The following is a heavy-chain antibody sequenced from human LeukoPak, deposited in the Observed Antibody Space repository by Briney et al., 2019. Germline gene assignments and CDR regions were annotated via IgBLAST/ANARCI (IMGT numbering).Heavy chain of an antibody. CDR1: GGSFSSYY. J-gene: IGHJ6*03. D-gene: IGHD5-12*01. CDR3: ARTTEGYAGGPGYSYYYYMDV. CDR2: IDHSGST. V-gene: IGHV4-59*01. Sequence: PSETLSLTCTVSGGSFSSYYWTWIRQPPGKGLEWIGYIDHSGSTNYNPSLKSRVSISSDTSKNQFSLELSSVTAADTAVYYCARTTEGYAGGPGYSYYYYMDVWGKGTTVTISS.